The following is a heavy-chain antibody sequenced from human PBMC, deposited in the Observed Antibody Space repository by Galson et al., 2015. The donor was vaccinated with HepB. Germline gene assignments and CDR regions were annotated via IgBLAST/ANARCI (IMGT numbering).Heavy chain of an antibody. CDR3: ARGEQWLVLWYFDL. V-gene: IGHV3-66*02. CDR1: GFTVSSNY. D-gene: IGHD6-19*01. J-gene: IGHJ2*01. Sequence: SLRLSCAASGFTVSSNYMSWVRQAPGKGLEWVSVIYSGGSTYYADSVKGRFTISRDNSKNTLYLQMNSLRAEDTAVYYCARGEQWLVLWYFDLWGRGTLVTVSS. CDR2: IYSGGST.